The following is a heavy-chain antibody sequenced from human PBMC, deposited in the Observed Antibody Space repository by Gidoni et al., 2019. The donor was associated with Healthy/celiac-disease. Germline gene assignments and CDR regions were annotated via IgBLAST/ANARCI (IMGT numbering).Heavy chain of an antibody. CDR2: ISGSGGST. V-gene: IGHV3-23*01. D-gene: IGHD3-22*01. J-gene: IGHJ3*02. CDR3: AKERSHYYDSSGYYSDAFDI. CDR1: GVACSSYA. Sequence: EVQPLESGGGVVQAGGSMRLACAAAGVACSSYAMSRVRQAPGKGVEWGSAISGSGGSTYYADSVKGRFTISRDNSKNTLSLQINSLRAEDTAVYYCAKERSHYYDSSGYYSDAFDIWGQGTMVTVSS.